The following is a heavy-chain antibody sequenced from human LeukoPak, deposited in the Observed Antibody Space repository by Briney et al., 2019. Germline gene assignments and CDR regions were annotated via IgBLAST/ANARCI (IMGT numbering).Heavy chain of an antibody. V-gene: IGHV1-2*06. CDR2: INPNSGGA. CDR1: GYTFTGDY. Sequence: ASVKVPCKASGYTFTGDYLHWVRQAPGQGLEWMGRINPNSGGANYAQNFQGRVTMTRDTSISTAHMELSRLRSDDTAVYYCARSYCIGTNCYSHLFDYWGQGTLVTVSS. CDR3: ARSYCIGTNCYSHLFDY. D-gene: IGHD2-2*01. J-gene: IGHJ4*02.